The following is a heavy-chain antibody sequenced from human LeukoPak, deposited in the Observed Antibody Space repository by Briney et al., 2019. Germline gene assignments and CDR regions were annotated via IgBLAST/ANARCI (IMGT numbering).Heavy chain of an antibody. J-gene: IGHJ3*02. CDR2: IIPIFGTA. V-gene: IGHV1-69*01. CDR1: GGTFSSYA. Sequence: ASVKVSCKASGGTFSSYAISWVRQAPGQGLEWMGGIIPIFGTANYAQKFQGRVTITADESTSTAYMELSSLRSEDTAVYYCARGPALYSSSWLDAFDIWGQGTMVAVSS. D-gene: IGHD6-13*01. CDR3: ARGPALYSSSWLDAFDI.